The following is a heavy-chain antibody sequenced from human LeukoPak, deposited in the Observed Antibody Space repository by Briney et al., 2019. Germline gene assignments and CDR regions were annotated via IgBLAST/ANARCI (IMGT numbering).Heavy chain of an antibody. CDR1: GGTFSSYA. D-gene: IGHD6-19*01. CDR3: ARAPYSSGGSTNYYYYYYMDV. Sequence: SVKVSCKASGGTFSSYAISWVRQAPGQGLEWMGGIIPIFGSANYAQKFQGRVTITADESTSTAYMELSSLRSEDTALYYCARAPYSSGGSTNYYYYYYMDVWAKGPRSPSP. CDR2: IIPIFGSA. V-gene: IGHV1-69*13. J-gene: IGHJ6*03.